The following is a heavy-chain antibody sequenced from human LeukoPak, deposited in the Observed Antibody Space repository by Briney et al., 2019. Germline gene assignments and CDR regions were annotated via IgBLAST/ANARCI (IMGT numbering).Heavy chain of an antibody. D-gene: IGHD2-2*01. Sequence: SETLSLTCTVSGGSISSSSYYWGWIRQPPGKGLEWIGSIYTSGSTNYNPSLKSRVTISVDTSKNQFSLKLSSVTAADTAVYYCAYCSSTSCYDAFDIWGQGTMVTVSS. V-gene: IGHV4-39*07. J-gene: IGHJ3*02. CDR3: AYCSSTSCYDAFDI. CDR1: GGSISSSSYY. CDR2: IYTSGST.